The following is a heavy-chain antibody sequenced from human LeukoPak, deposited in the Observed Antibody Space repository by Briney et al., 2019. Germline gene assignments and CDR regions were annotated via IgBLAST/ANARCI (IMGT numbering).Heavy chain of an antibody. Sequence: TLSLTCGVSGGSISNTNWWTWVRQPPGKGLEWVAVISYDGSNKYYADSVKGRFTISRDNSKNTLYLQMNSLRAEDTAVYYCAKDVYGGWPVGKYFDYWGQGTLVTVSS. CDR2: ISYDGSNK. CDR1: GGSISNTN. J-gene: IGHJ4*02. CDR3: AKDVYGGWPVGKYFDY. V-gene: IGHV3-30*18. D-gene: IGHD6-19*01.